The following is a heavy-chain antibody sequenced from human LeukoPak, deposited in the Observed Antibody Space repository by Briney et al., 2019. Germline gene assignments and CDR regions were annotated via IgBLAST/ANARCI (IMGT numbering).Heavy chain of an antibody. Sequence: PLASVKVSCKASGYTFTGYYMHWVRQAPGQGLEWMGWINPNSGGTNYAQKFQGRVTMTRDTSISTAYMELSRLRSDDTAVYYCARHLAAAGDAWAAFDPWGQGTLVTVSS. V-gene: IGHV1-2*02. CDR3: ARHLAAAGDAWAAFDP. CDR1: GYTFTGYY. CDR2: INPNSGGT. D-gene: IGHD6-13*01. J-gene: IGHJ5*02.